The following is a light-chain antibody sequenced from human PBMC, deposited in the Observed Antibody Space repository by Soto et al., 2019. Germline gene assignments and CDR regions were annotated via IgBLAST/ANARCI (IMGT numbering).Light chain of an antibody. J-gene: IGKJ2*01. CDR1: QDISNY. V-gene: IGKV1-33*01. CDR3: QQYDNLPYT. Sequence: DILITESRSSLSASLGDRVTITCQASQDISNYLNWYQQKPGKAPKLLIYDASNLETGVPSRFSGSGSGTDFTFTISSLQPEDMATYYCQQYDNLPYTLGQGTKVDI. CDR2: DAS.